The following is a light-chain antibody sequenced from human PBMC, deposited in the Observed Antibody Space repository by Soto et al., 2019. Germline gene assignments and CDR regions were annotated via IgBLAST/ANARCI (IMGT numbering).Light chain of an antibody. V-gene: IGKV3-11*02. CDR3: QQRSNWPIT. J-gene: IGKJ4*01. Sequence: EILLTHSPATLFLSPGEKATLSCRACQSINNYLTGYLQRPVLSAWLLIYDASYRATCSTAMFSRSGSVRDFTLIIGCLEPEDFAVYYCQQRSNWPITFGGGTKV. CDR1: QSINNY. CDR2: DAS.